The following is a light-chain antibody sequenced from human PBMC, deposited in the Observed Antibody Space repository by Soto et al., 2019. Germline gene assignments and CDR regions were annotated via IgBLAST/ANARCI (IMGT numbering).Light chain of an antibody. CDR3: QLYGSSPRLT. J-gene: IGKJ3*01. CDR2: GTS. CDR1: QSVSSSY. V-gene: IGKV3-20*01. Sequence: EVVLTQSPGTLSLSPGERATLSCRASQSVSSSYLAWYQQKPGQAPRLLIYGTSSRATGIPDRFSGSGSGTDFTLTISRLEPEDFAVYYCQLYGSSPRLTFGPGTKVDIK.